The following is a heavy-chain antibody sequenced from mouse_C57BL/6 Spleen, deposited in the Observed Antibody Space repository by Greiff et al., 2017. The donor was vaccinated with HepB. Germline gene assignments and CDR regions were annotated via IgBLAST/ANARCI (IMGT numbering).Heavy chain of an antibody. CDR1: GYAFSSYW. Sequence: VKLQESGAELVKPGASVKISCKASGYAFSSYWMNWVKQRPGKGLEWIGQIYPGDGDTNYNGKFKGKATLTADKSSSTAYMQLSSLTSEDSAVYFCARRGSSGYDYWGQGTTLTVSS. CDR3: ARRGSSGYDY. D-gene: IGHD3-2*02. J-gene: IGHJ2*01. V-gene: IGHV1-80*01. CDR2: IYPGDGDT.